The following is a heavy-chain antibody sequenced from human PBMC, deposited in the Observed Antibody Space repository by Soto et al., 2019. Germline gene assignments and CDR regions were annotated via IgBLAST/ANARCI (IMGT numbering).Heavy chain of an antibody. V-gene: IGHV1-69*13. CDR2: IIPIFGTA. D-gene: IGHD1-26*01. CDR3: ARDTLSGSYHYDY. Sequence: GASVKVSCKASGGTFSSYAISWVRQAPGQGLEWMGGIIPIFGTANYAQKFQGRVTITADESTSTAYMELSSLRSEDTAVYYCARDTLSGSYHYDYWGRGTLVTVSS. J-gene: IGHJ4*02. CDR1: GGTFSSYA.